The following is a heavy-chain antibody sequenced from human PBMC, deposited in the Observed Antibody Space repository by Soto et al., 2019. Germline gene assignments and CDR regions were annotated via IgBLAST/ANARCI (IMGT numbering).Heavy chain of an antibody. CDR2: IYYTGHT. CDR1: GGSINSDS. J-gene: IGHJ2*01. D-gene: IGHD3-10*01. CDR3: ARVMPLWFGGDWVFDL. Sequence: QVQLQESGPGLVKPSETLSLTCTVSGGSINSDSWSWIRQPPGTELEWIGYIYYTGHTNYTPSLKSRVTISVDTSKKQFSLNLTSVTAADTAVYYCARVMPLWFGGDWVFDLWGRGNLVAVSS. V-gene: IGHV4-59*01.